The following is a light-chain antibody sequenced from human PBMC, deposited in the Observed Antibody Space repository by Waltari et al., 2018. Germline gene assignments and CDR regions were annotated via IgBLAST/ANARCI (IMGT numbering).Light chain of an antibody. Sequence: QLVLTQSPSASASLGASVKLTCTLSSGHSSNIIAWLQQKPGKGPRYLMKVNSDGSHRKGDDIPDRFSGSSSGAERYLTISSLQSEDEADYYCETGGHGTWVFGGGTKLTVL. J-gene: IGLJ3*02. CDR2: VNSDGSH. V-gene: IGLV4-69*01. CDR3: ETGGHGTWV. CDR1: SGHSSNI.